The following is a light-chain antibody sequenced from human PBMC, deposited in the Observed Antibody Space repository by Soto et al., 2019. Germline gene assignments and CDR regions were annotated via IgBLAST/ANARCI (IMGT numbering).Light chain of an antibody. Sequence: DIQMTQSPSTLSASVGDRVTITCRASQSISDRLAWYQRKPGKAPKLLIFDASSLESGVPSRFSGSGSWTEFTLTISSLQSVDVPTYYCQQHKRHPRTLGQG. V-gene: IGKV1-5*01. CDR1: QSISDR. CDR2: DAS. CDR3: QQHKRHPRT. J-gene: IGKJ1*01.